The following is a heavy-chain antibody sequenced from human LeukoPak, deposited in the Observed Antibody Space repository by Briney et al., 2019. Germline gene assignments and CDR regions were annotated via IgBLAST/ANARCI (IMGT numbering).Heavy chain of an antibody. J-gene: IGHJ4*02. V-gene: IGHV1-18*01. D-gene: IGHD6-13*01. CDR1: GYTFTTHD. CDR3: ARAIAAGIIDY. Sequence: ASVKVSCKASGYTFTTHDINWVRQATGQGLEWLGWMSPNSGDTNYAQKLQGRVTMTTDTSTSTAYMELRSLRSDDTAVYYCARAIAAGIIDYWGQGTLVTVSS. CDR2: MSPNSGDT.